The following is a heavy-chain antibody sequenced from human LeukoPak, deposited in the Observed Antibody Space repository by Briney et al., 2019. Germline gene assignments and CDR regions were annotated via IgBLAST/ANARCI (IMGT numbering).Heavy chain of an antibody. D-gene: IGHD3-22*01. CDR1: GGSISSGSYY. V-gene: IGHV4-61*02. Sequence: KPSQTLSLTCTVSGGSISSGSYYWSWIRQPAGKGLEWIGRIYTSGSTDYNPSLESRVTISVDTSKNQFSLKLSSVTAADTAVYYCARGLGGSSGYFPFDYWGQGTLVTVSS. CDR3: ARGLGGSSGYFPFDY. J-gene: IGHJ4*02. CDR2: IYTSGST.